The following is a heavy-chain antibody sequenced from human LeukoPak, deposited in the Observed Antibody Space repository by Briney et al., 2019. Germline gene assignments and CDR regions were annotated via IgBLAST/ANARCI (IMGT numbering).Heavy chain of an antibody. J-gene: IGHJ5*02. CDR2: IYSGGST. CDR1: GFTVSSNY. V-gene: IGHV3-53*01. Sequence: PGGSLRLSCAASGFTVSSNYMSWVGQAPAKGLEWVSVIYSGGSTYYADSVRGRFTISRDNSKNTLYLQMNSLRAEDTAVYYCAREFFIAAAGTYWFDPWGQGTLVTVSS. CDR3: AREFFIAAAGTYWFDP. D-gene: IGHD6-13*01.